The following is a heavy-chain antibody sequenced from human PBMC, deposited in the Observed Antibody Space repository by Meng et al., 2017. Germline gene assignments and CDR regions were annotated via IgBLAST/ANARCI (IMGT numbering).Heavy chain of an antibody. CDR1: GFTFSSYA. Sequence: GESLKISCAASGFTFSSYAMSWVRQAPGKGLEWVSAISGSGGSTYYADSVKGRFTISRDNSKNTLYLQMNSLRAEDTAVYYCARDLPGIAAAGVIDYWGQGTLVTVSS. CDR3: ARDLPGIAAAGVIDY. CDR2: ISGSGGST. D-gene: IGHD6-13*01. V-gene: IGHV3-23*01. J-gene: IGHJ4*02.